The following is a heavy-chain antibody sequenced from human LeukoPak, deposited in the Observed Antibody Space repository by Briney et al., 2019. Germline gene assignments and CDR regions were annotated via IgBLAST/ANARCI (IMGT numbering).Heavy chain of an antibody. J-gene: IGHJ4*02. Sequence: PSQTLSLTCTVSGGSISSGNYYWSWIRQPPGKGLEWIGYIYYSGCTNYNPSLKSRVTISVDTSKNQFSLKLSSVTAADTAVYYCARGAADLDYWGQGTLVTVSS. CDR2: IYYSGCT. V-gene: IGHV4-61*01. D-gene: IGHD2-15*01. CDR3: ARGAADLDY. CDR1: GGSISSGNYY.